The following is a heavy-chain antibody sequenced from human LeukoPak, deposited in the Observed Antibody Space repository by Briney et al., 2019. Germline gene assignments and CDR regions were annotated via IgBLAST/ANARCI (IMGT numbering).Heavy chain of an antibody. CDR3: ARGFDYYDSSGYNSDAFDI. CDR1: GYIFTSYG. V-gene: IGHV1-18*01. CDR2: INTYNGNT. D-gene: IGHD3-22*01. J-gene: IGHJ3*02. Sequence: ASVKVSCKASGYIFTSYGINWVRQAPGQGLEWMGWINTYNGNTNYAQKLQGRVTMTTDTSTSTAYMELRSLRSDDTAVYYCARGFDYYDSSGYNSDAFDIWGQGTMVTVSS.